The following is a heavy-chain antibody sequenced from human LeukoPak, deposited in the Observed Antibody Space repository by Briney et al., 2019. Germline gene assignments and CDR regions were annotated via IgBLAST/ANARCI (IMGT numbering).Heavy chain of an antibody. D-gene: IGHD4-17*01. J-gene: IGHJ4*02. CDR3: ASYGPEVKGDYGDFTGY. CDR1: GFTFSSYG. V-gene: IGHV3-33*08. Sequence: GRSLRLSCAASGFTFSSYGMHWVRQAPGKGLEWVAFIRYDGSNKYYADSVKGRFTISRDNAKNSLYLQMNSLRAEDTAVYYCASYGPEVKGDYGDFTGYWGQGTLVTVSS. CDR2: IRYDGSNK.